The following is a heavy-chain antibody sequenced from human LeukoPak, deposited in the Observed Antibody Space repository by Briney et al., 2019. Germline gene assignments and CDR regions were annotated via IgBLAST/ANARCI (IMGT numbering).Heavy chain of an antibody. J-gene: IGHJ4*02. Sequence: ASVKVSCKASGYTFTGYYIHWVRQAPGQGLEWMGWISGGYINNTNYAQKVQGRVTMTTDASTSTTYMELRSLRSDDTAVYYCARWLSHKGDYWGQGTLVTVSS. CDR1: GYTFTGYY. D-gene: IGHD5-12*01. V-gene: IGHV1-18*04. CDR3: ARWLSHKGDY. CDR2: ISGGYINNT.